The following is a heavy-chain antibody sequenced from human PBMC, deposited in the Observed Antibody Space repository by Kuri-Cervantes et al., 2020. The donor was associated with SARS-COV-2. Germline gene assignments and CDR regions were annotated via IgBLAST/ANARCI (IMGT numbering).Heavy chain of an antibody. CDR3: AREWFEGYYYGMDV. D-gene: IGHD3-10*01. Sequence: ASVKVSCKASGYTSTSDYIHWVRQAPGQGLEWMGIINPSGGSTSYAQKFQGRVTMTRDTSTSTVYMELSSLRSEDTAVYYCAREWFEGYYYGMDVWGQGTTVPSP. V-gene: IGHV1-46*01. CDR1: GYTSTSDY. J-gene: IGHJ6*02. CDR2: INPSGGST.